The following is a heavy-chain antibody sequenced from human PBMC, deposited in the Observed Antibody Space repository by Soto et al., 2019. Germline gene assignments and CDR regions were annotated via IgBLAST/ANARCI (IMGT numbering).Heavy chain of an antibody. D-gene: IGHD3-10*01. J-gene: IGHJ4*02. Sequence: QVQLVQSGAEVKKPGSSVKVSCKASGGIFSTYAIRWLRQAPGQGLEWMGGIIPIFGTTNYAQRLKGRVTITADESTSTAYMELSRRRSEDTAVYYCARERDDYGSGNSYNRMDFWGKGPRLTFSS. CDR2: IIPIFGTT. CDR3: ARERDDYGSGNSYNRMDF. V-gene: IGHV1-69*01. CDR1: GGIFSTYA.